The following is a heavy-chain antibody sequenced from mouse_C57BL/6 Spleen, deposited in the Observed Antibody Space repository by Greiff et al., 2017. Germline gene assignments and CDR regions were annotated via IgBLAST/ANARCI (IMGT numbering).Heavy chain of an antibody. D-gene: IGHD4-1*02. J-gene: IGHJ1*03. Sequence: VKLVESGPGLVQPSQSLSITCTVSGFSLTSYGVHWVRQSLGKGLEWLGVIWSGGSTDYNAAFISRLSISKDNSKSQVFFKMNSLQADDTAIYYCASQLGPYWYFDVWGTGTTVTVSS. V-gene: IGHV2-2*01. CDR1: GFSLTSYG. CDR3: ASQLGPYWYFDV. CDR2: IWSGGST.